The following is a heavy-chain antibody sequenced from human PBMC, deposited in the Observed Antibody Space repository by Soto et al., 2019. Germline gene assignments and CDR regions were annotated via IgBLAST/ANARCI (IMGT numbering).Heavy chain of an antibody. J-gene: IGHJ4*02. V-gene: IGHV3-33*01. D-gene: IGHD5-12*01. CDR3: ARGGGYSGYDLDY. Sequence: QVQLVESGGGVVQPGRSLRLSCAASGFTFSSYGMHWVRQAPGKGLEWVAVIWYDGSNKYYADSVKGRFTISRDNSKNTLYLQMNSLRAEDTAAYYCARGGGYSGYDLDYWGQGTLVTVSS. CDR2: IWYDGSNK. CDR1: GFTFSSYG.